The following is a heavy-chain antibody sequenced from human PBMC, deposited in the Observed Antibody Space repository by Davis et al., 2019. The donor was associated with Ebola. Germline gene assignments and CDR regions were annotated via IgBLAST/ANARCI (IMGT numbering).Heavy chain of an antibody. Sequence: GESLKIPCAASGFTFSSYAMHWVRQAPGKGLEWVAIISYDGSNKYYADSVKGRFTISRDNSKNTLYLQINSLRAEDTAVYYCASATGNYYYYGMDVWGRGTTVTVSS. CDR2: ISYDGSNK. CDR3: ASATGNYYYYGMDV. CDR1: GFTFSSYA. J-gene: IGHJ6*02. V-gene: IGHV3-30-3*01. D-gene: IGHD2-15*01.